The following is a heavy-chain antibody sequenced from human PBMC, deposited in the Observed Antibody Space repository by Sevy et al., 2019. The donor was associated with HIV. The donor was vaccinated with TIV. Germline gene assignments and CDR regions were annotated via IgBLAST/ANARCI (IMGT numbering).Heavy chain of an antibody. J-gene: IGHJ4*02. CDR3: ARGQWFGELLFDY. V-gene: IGHV3-33*01. Sequence: GGSLRLSCAASGFTFSTYGMHWVRQAPGKGLEWVAVIWFDGSNTYYADSVKGRFTISRDIAKNTLYLQMNSLRAEDTAVYYCARGQWFGELLFDYWGQGTLVTVSS. D-gene: IGHD3-10*01. CDR1: GFTFSTYG. CDR2: IWFDGSNT.